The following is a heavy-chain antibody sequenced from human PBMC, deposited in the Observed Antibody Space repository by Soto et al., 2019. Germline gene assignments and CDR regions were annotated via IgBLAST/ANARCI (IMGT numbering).Heavy chain of an antibody. D-gene: IGHD2-8*01. J-gene: IGHJ4*01. CDR3: ARAFCTNGVCYYLFDY. CDR1: GFTFSSYA. Sequence: PGGSLRLSCAASGFTFSSYAMSWVRQAPGKGLEWVSAISGSGGSTYYADSVKGRFTISRDNSKNTLYLQMNSLRAEDTAVYYCARAFCTNGVCYYLFDYWGHGTLVTVSS. V-gene: IGHV3-23*01. CDR2: ISGSGGST.